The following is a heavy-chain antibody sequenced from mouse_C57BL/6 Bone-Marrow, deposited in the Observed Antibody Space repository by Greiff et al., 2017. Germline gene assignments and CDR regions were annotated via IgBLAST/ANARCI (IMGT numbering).Heavy chain of an antibody. V-gene: IGHV14-4*01. CDR2: IDPENGDT. J-gene: IGHJ2*01. D-gene: IGHD1-1*01. CDR1: GFNIKDDY. CDR3: TFNYYGSSYDFDY. Sequence: EVKLMESGAELVRPGASVKLSCTASGFNIKDDYMHWVKQRPEQGLEWIGWIDPENGDTAYDSKFQGKATITADTSSNTAYLQLSSLTSEDTAVYYCTFNYYGSSYDFDYWGQGTTLTVSS.